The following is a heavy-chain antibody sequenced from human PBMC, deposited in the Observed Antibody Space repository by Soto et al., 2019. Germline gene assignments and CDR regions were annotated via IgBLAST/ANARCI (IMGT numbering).Heavy chain of an antibody. Sequence: QVQLVEAGGRVVQSGRSLTRLCTASVFAFRDYGMHWVRKAPAKGLEWVAVIAFDGSFTYYGNSVKGRFTISRDNSRSTVYLQIHNLIGEDKAVYYCANSAYYDSMAGATALSYWGQGTRVTVSS. J-gene: IGHJ4*02. V-gene: IGHV3-30*18. CDR1: VFAFRDYG. D-gene: IGHD3-22*01. CDR3: ANSAYYDSMAGATALSY. CDR2: IAFDGSFT.